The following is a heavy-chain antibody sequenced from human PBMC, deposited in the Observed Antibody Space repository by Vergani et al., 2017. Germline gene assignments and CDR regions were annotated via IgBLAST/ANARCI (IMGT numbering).Heavy chain of an antibody. CDR2: ISSSGSTI. D-gene: IGHD6-6*01. CDR3: ARAKGGSIAARPGYYYYYMDV. CDR1: GFTFSDYY. J-gene: IGHJ6*03. V-gene: IGHV3-11*01. Sequence: QVQLVESGGGLVTPGGSLRLSCAASGFTFSDYYMSWIRQAPGKGLEWVSYISSSGSTIYYADSVKGRFTISRDNAKNSLYLQMNSLRAEDTAVYYCARAKGGSIAARPGYYYYYMDVWGKGTTVTVSS.